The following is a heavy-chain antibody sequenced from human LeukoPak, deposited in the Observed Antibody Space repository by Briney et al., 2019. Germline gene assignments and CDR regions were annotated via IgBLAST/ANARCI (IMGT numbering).Heavy chain of an antibody. CDR2: ISYDGSHK. V-gene: IGHV3-30*03. CDR3: SASRPHYGDYYGLDV. J-gene: IGHJ6*02. D-gene: IGHD4/OR15-4a*01. CDR1: GFTFSSYG. Sequence: GRSLRLSCAASGFTFSSYGMHWVRQAPGKGLEWVAVISYDGSHKYSADSVKGRFTISRDNSKNTLYLQMNSLRTEDTAVYFCSASRPHYGDYYGLDVWGHGTTVTVSS.